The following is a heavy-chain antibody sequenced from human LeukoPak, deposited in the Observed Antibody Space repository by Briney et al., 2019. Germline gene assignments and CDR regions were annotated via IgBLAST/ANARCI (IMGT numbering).Heavy chain of an antibody. V-gene: IGHV4-39*01. CDR1: GGSISSSSYY. Sequence: SETLSLTCTVSGGSISSSSYYWGWIRQPPGKGLEWIGSIYYSGSTYYSPSLKSRVTISVDTSKNQFSLKLSSVTAADTAVYYCARQEAGTKRGFDYWGQGTLVTVSS. D-gene: IGHD6-19*01. CDR2: IYYSGST. CDR3: ARQEAGTKRGFDY. J-gene: IGHJ4*02.